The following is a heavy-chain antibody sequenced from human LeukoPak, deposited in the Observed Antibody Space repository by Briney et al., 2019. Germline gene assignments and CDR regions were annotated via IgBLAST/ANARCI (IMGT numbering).Heavy chain of an antibody. V-gene: IGHV3-23*01. CDR1: GFTFSVYA. CDR3: ARRDIVVVVSASDY. CDR2: ISGSGGNT. D-gene: IGHD2-15*01. Sequence: GGSLRLSCAASGFTFSVYAMSWVRQAPGKGLEWVSAISGSGGNTYYGDSVRGRFTMSRDNSKNTVYLQMNSLRVDDTAVYYCARRDIVVVVSASDYWGQGTLVTVSS. J-gene: IGHJ4*02.